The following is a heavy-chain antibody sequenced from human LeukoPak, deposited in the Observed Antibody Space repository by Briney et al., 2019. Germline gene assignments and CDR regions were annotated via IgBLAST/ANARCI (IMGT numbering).Heavy chain of an antibody. V-gene: IGHV4-38-2*02. Sequence: PPETLSLTCTVSGYSITSGYSWGWIRQPQGKGLEWIGSIYYSGSTYYSPSLKSRVTISVDTSKNQFSLKLSSVTAADTAVYYCARHGAPYYYGSGSYYNKGYFDYWGQGTLVTVSS. CDR2: IYYSGST. CDR3: ARHGAPYYYGSGSYYNKGYFDY. D-gene: IGHD3-10*01. J-gene: IGHJ4*02. CDR1: GYSITSGYS.